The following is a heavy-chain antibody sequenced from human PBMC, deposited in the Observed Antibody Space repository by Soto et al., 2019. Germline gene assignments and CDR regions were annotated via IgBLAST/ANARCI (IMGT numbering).Heavy chain of an antibody. CDR1: GGSISSSSYY. J-gene: IGHJ4*02. D-gene: IGHD5-12*01. Sequence: SETLSLTCTVSGGSISSSSYYWGWIRQPPGKGLEWIGSIYYSGSTYYNPSLKSRVTISVDTSKNQFSLKLSSVTAADTAVYYCASPVLRYSGYDGPVYYFDYWGQGTLVTVSS. V-gene: IGHV4-39*01. CDR3: ASPVLRYSGYDGPVYYFDY. CDR2: IYYSGST.